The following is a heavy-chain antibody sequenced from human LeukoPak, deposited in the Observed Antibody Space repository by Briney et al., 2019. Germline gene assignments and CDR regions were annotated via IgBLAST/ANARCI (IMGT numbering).Heavy chain of an antibody. Sequence: SGPALVNPSPALTLTFTFSGFSLSPSGMCESWIRQPPVKALEWLAPTDCAADMKYSTSLTTKLTISKDNPKKHMLHTMTKIDPVDTAAYYCARRPGIASAGTSHFDYWGQGIVVTVSS. V-gene: IGHV2-70*01. CDR3: ARRPGIASAGTSHFDY. CDR2: TDCAADM. CDR1: GFSLSPSGMC. J-gene: IGHJ4*02. D-gene: IGHD6-13*01.